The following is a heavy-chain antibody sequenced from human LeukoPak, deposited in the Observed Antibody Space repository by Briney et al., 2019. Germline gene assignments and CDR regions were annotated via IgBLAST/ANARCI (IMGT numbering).Heavy chain of an antibody. V-gene: IGHV3-48*04. CDR2: IPASGSTT. D-gene: IGHD3-16*02. J-gene: IGHJ4*02. Sequence: PGGSLRLSCAASGFNFNSYSLTWVRQAPGKGLEWLAYIPASGSTTFSADSVKGRFTISRDNAKNLVYLQMTSLKADDTAVYYCAREDVYRWGLDHWGRGILVTVSS. CDR1: GFNFNSYS. CDR3: AREDVYRWGLDH.